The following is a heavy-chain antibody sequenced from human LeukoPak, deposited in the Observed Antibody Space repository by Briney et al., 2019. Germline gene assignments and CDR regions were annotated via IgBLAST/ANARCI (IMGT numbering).Heavy chain of an antibody. D-gene: IGHD3-16*01. V-gene: IGHV4-59*01. CDR3: ARSNSFYYDS. Sequence: SWXXXXXGKXLEWFAYIYYSGSTTYNPSLKSRVIISVDTSKNQFSLRLSSVTAADTAVYYCARSNSFYYDSWGQGTLVTVSS. CDR2: IYYSGST. J-gene: IGHJ5*02.